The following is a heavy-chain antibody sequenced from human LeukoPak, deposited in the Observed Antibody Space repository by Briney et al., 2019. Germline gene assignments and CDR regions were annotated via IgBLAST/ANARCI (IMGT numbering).Heavy chain of an antibody. J-gene: IGHJ3*02. D-gene: IGHD2-15*01. CDR1: GGTFSNYA. CDR2: ILPIFGTT. CDR3: ARVSCGGNCYSLIGAFDI. Sequence: SVKVSCKASGGTFSNYAISWVRQAPGQGLEWMGGILPIFGTTNCAQKFQGRVTITADESTSTAYMELSSLRSEDTTVYYCARVSCGGNCYSLIGAFDIWGQGTMVTVSS. V-gene: IGHV1-69*13.